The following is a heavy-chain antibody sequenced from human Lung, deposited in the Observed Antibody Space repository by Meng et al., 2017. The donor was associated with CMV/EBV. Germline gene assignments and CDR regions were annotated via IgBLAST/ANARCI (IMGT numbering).Heavy chain of an antibody. CDR1: GDTFTNYA. CDR3: ARGRVGYNMNFFHY. J-gene: IGHJ4*02. V-gene: IGHV1-69*10. Sequence: SVKVSCKASGDTFTNYAISWVREAPGQGLEWLGGFIPRVNIANYAQKFQGRVTITADSSTNTGYMELRSLTSDDAAVYYCARGRVGYNMNFFHYWGRGTVVTVSS. CDR2: FIPRVNIA. D-gene: IGHD5-24*01.